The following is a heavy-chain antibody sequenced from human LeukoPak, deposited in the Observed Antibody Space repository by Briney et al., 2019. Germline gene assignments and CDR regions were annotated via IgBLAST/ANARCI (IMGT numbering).Heavy chain of an antibody. J-gene: IGHJ6*02. CDR1: GSTFSRYW. V-gene: IGHV3-7*01. Sequence: GGSLRLSCVVSGSTFSRYWMNWVRQAPGKGLEWVANINQDGSKKYYVEPVRGRFSISRDNAKNSVYLEMNSLRAEDTAVYYCVWKMDVWGQGTTVTVSS. D-gene: IGHD1-1*01. CDR2: INQDGSKK. CDR3: VWKMDV.